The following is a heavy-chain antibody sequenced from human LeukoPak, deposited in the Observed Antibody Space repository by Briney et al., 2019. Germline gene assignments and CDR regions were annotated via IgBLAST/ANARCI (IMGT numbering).Heavy chain of an antibody. Sequence: ASVKVSCKASGYTFSSYYMHWVRQAPGQGLEWMGIINPSGGSTTYAQKFQGRVTMTRDTSTSTVHMELSSLRSEDTAVYYCARVDSSGYYGHYFDYWGQGTLVTVSS. CDR2: INPSGGST. V-gene: IGHV1-46*01. CDR3: ARVDSSGYYGHYFDY. J-gene: IGHJ4*02. CDR1: GYTFSSYY. D-gene: IGHD3-22*01.